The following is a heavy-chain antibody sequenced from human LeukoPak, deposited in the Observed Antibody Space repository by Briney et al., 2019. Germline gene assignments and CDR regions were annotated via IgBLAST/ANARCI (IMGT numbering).Heavy chain of an antibody. Sequence: GRSLRLSCAASGFTFSSYGMHWVRQAPGKGLEWVSFIRYDGSNKYYADSVKGRFTISRDNSKNTLYLQMNSLRAEDTAVYYCAKDTYSSSWYAPLVYWGQGTLVTVSS. CDR3: AKDTYSSSWYAPLVY. D-gene: IGHD6-13*01. CDR2: IRYDGSNK. V-gene: IGHV3-30*02. J-gene: IGHJ4*02. CDR1: GFTFSSYG.